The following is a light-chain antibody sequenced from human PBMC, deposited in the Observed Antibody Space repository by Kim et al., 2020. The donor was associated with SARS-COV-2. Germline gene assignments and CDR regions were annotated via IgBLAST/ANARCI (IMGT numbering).Light chain of an antibody. J-gene: IGKJ2*01. CDR3: QHYYTYPYA. CDR2: AAT. Sequence: SASTGDRVTVTCRTSQDVVSYFAWYQQKPGKAPKLLIYAATTLQSGVPSRFSGSGSGTNFNLTINCLQSEDFATYFCQHYYTYPYAFGQGTKLEI. V-gene: IGKV1-8*01. CDR1: QDVVSY.